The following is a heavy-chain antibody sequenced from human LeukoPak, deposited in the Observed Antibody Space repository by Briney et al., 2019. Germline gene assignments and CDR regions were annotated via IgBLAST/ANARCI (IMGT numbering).Heavy chain of an antibody. V-gene: IGHV1-18*01. CDR2: ISGYNGNT. CDR1: GYTFTSYG. D-gene: IGHD2-21*01. Sequence: ASVKVSFKASGYTFTSYGISWVRQAPGQGLEWMGWISGYNGNTNYAQNLQGRVTMTTDTSTSTAYMELRSLRSDDTAVCYCSRDGIILESKDSFDIWGQGTMVTVSS. CDR3: SRDGIILESKDSFDI. J-gene: IGHJ3*02.